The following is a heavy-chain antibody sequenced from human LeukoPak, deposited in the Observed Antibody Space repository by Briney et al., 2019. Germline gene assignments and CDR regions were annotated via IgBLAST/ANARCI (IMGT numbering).Heavy chain of an antibody. CDR3: ARDSGDGYNSPIRGFDY. CDR2: INHSGST. CDR1: GGSFSGYY. J-gene: IGHJ4*02. V-gene: IGHV4-34*01. Sequence: SETLSLTCAVYGGSFSGYYWSWIRQPPGKGLEWIGEINHSGSTNYNPSLKSRVTISVDTSKNQFSLKLSSVTAADTAVYYCARDSGDGYNSPIRGFDYWGQGTLVTVSS. D-gene: IGHD5-24*01.